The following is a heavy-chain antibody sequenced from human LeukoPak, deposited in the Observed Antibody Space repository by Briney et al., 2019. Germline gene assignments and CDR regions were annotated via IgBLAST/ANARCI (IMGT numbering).Heavy chain of an antibody. CDR2: IWSDGSQK. CDR3: ARENYYDSSGYYYSGAFDI. D-gene: IGHD3-22*01. CDR1: GFTFSSYG. V-gene: IGHV3-33*08. J-gene: IGHJ3*02. Sequence: GRSLRLFCAASGFTFSSYGMHWVRQAPGKGLDWVAVIWSDGSQKYYTDSVKGRFTISRDNSKNTLYLQMNSLRAEDTAVYYCARENYYDSSGYYYSGAFDIWGQGTMVTVSS.